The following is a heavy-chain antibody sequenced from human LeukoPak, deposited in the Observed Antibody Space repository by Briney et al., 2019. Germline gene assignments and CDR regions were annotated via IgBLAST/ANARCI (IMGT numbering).Heavy chain of an antibody. CDR1: GFTVSCNY. CDR3: ARGNHAFDI. Sequence: GGSLRLSCAASGFTVSCNYMSWVRQAPGKGLEWVSIIYSDENTYYADSVKGRFTISRDDSKNTLYLQMNSLRAEDTAVYYCARGNHAFDIWGQGTMVTVSS. J-gene: IGHJ3*02. V-gene: IGHV3-53*01. CDR2: IYSDENT.